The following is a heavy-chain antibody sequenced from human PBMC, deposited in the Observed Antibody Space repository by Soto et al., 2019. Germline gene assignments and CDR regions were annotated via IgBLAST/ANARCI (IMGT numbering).Heavy chain of an antibody. CDR2: IYYSGST. Sequence: SETLSLTCTVSGGSISSYYWSWIRQPPGKGLEWIGYIYYSGSTNYNPSLKSRVTISVDTSKNQFSLKLSSVTAADTAVYYCARTIVVVVAAPPYYFDYWGQGTLVTGSS. V-gene: IGHV4-59*08. D-gene: IGHD2-15*01. CDR3: ARTIVVVVAAPPYYFDY. J-gene: IGHJ4*02. CDR1: GGSISSYY.